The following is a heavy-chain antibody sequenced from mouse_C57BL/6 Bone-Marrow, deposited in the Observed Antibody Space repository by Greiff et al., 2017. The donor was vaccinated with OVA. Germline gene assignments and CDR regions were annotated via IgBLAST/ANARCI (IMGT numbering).Heavy chain of an antibody. CDR1: GYTFTSYG. J-gene: IGHJ3*01. CDR2: IYPRSGNP. V-gene: IGHV1-81*01. Sequence: QVQLKQSGAELARPGASVKLSCKASGYTFTSYGISWVKQRTGQGLEWIGEIYPRSGNPYYNEKFKGKATLTADKSSSTAYMELLSLTSEDSAVYFCERWIQYYGSSSGFAYWGQGTLVTVSA. CDR3: ERWIQYYGSSSGFAY. D-gene: IGHD1-1*01.